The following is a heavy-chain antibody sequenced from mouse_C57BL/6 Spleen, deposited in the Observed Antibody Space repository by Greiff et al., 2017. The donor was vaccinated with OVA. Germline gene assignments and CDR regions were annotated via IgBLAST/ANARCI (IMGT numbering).Heavy chain of an antibody. CDR3: ASPYYYGSSRSY. J-gene: IGHJ2*01. V-gene: IGHV1-81*01. Sequence: QVQLKQSGAELARPGASVKLSCKASGYTFTSYGISWVKQRTGQGLEWIGEIYPRSGNTYYNEKFKGKATLSSDKSSSTAYMELRSLTSEDSAVYFCASPYYYGSSRSYWGQGTTLTVSS. CDR1: GYTFTSYG. CDR2: IYPRSGNT. D-gene: IGHD1-1*01.